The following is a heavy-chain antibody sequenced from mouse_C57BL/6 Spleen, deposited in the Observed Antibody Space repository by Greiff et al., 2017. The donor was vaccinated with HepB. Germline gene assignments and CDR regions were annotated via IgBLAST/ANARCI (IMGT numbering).Heavy chain of an antibody. D-gene: IGHD1-1*01. CDR2: INPNYGTT. J-gene: IGHJ4*01. Sequence: VQLQQSGPELVKPGASVKISCKASGYSFNDYNMNWVKQSNGKSLEWIGVINPNYGTTSYNQKFKGKATLTVDQSSSTAVMQLNSLTSDDSAFYYCSIFFSITAVVAPYYYATGYWGQGTSVTVSS. CDR1: GYSFNDYN. CDR3: SIFFSITAVVAPYYYATGY. V-gene: IGHV1-39*01.